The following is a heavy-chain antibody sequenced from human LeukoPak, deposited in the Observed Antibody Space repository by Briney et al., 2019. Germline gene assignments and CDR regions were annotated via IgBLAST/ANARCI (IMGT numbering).Heavy chain of an antibody. J-gene: IGHJ2*01. V-gene: IGHV3-23*01. CDR2: ISGSGGST. Sequence: GGSLRLSCAASGFTFSSYAMSWVRQAPGKGLEWVSAISGSGGSTYYADSVKGRFTISRYNSKNTLYLQMNSLRAEDTAVYYCAKSGQWLVGSWYFDLWGRGTLVTVSS. CDR3: AKSGQWLVGSWYFDL. D-gene: IGHD6-19*01. CDR1: GFTFSSYA.